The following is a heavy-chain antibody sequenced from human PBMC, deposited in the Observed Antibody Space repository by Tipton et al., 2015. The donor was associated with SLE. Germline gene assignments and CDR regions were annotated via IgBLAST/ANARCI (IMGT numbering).Heavy chain of an antibody. J-gene: IGHJ6*02. CDR2: ISSSSSYI. CDR3: ARRDCSSTSCHNGGDYYYGMDV. Sequence: GSLRLSCAASGFTFSFYSMNWVRQAPGKGLEWVSSISSSSSYIYYADSVKGRFTISRDNAKNSLYLQMNSLRAEDTAVYYCARRDCSSTSCHNGGDYYYGMDVWGQGTTVTVSS. V-gene: IGHV3-21*01. D-gene: IGHD2-2*02. CDR1: GFTFSFYS.